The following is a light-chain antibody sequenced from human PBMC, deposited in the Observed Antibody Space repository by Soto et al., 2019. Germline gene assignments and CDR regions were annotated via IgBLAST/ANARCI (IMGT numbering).Light chain of an antibody. CDR1: QSTRNW. J-gene: IGKJ1*01. Sequence: DIQMTQSPSTLPASVEDRVAITCRASQSTRNWLAWYQQKPGTAPKVLIYHASNLQSGVPSRFSGSGSGTEFTLTISSLQTVDFATYCCQQYNSYSFGQGTKVDIK. V-gene: IGKV1-5*01. CDR3: QQYNSYS. CDR2: HAS.